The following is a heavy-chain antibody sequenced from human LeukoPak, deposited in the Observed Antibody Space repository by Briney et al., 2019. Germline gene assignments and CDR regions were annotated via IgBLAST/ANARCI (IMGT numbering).Heavy chain of an antibody. Sequence: SVKVSCKASGGTFSYYPISWVRQAPGQGLEWLGSIIPLYGTTKSAQKFLGRVTTTADKSTNTLCMELDSLTSDDTAVYYCVREEGTSGAFDIWGQGTLVTVSS. D-gene: IGHD3-10*01. J-gene: IGHJ3*02. CDR2: IIPLYGTT. V-gene: IGHV1-69*06. CDR1: GGTFSYYP. CDR3: VREEGTSGAFDI.